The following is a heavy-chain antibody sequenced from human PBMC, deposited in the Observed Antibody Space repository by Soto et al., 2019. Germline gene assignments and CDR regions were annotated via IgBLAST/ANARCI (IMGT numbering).Heavy chain of an antibody. CDR3: AHAYGGRSLY. Sequence: QITLKESSPTLVKPTQTLTLTCTFSGFSLTTDKVGVGWIRQPPGEALEWLAVIYWDDSKTYRPSLESRLTITKDTSKNQVALTMNNMDSLDTATYYCAHAYGGRSLYWGQGTLVTVSS. V-gene: IGHV2-5*02. CDR1: GFSLTTDKVG. CDR2: IYWDDSK. J-gene: IGHJ4*02. D-gene: IGHD1-26*01.